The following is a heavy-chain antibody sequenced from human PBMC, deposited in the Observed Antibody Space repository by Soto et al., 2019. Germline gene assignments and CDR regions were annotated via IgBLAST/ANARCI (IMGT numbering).Heavy chain of an antibody. CDR2: IYYSGST. J-gene: IGHJ4*02. CDR1: GGSISSYY. D-gene: IGHD2-2*01. Sequence: SEPLCLTWTVSGGSISSYYWSWIRQPPGKGLEWIGYIYYSGSTYYNPSLKSRVTISVDTSKNQFSLKLSSVTAADTAVYYCARSSTSANYFDYWGQGTLVTVSS. CDR3: ARSSTSANYFDY. V-gene: IGHV4-59*12.